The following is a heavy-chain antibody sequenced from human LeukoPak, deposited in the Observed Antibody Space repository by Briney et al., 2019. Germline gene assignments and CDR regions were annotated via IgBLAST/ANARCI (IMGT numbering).Heavy chain of an antibody. CDR3: ARALAVAGGYFDY. V-gene: IGHV1-69*05. CDR2: IIPIFGTA. CDR1: GGTFSSYA. D-gene: IGHD6-19*01. J-gene: IGHJ4*02. Sequence: ASVKVSCKASGGTFSSYAISCVRQAPGQGLEWMGGIIPIFGTANYAQKFKGRVTITTDESTSTAYMELSSLRSEDTAVYYCARALAVAGGYFDYWGQGTLVTVSS.